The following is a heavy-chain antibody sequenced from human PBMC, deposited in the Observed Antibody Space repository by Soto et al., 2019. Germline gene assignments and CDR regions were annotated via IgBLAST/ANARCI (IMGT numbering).Heavy chain of an antibody. D-gene: IGHD3-3*01. V-gene: IGHV3-11*01. Sequence: GSLRLSCAVSGFTFSDYYMSWIRQAPGKGLEWVSYISSRGSSIYYADSVKGRFTISRDNAKNSLYLQMNGLRAEDTAVYYCARGYYDFWSGYYISPYGMDVWGQGTTVTVSS. CDR2: ISSRGSSI. J-gene: IGHJ6*02. CDR3: ARGYYDFWSGYYISPYGMDV. CDR1: GFTFSDYY.